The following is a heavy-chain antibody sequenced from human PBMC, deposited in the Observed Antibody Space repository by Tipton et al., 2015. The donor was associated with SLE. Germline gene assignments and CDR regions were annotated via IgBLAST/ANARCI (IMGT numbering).Heavy chain of an antibody. Sequence: TLSLTCAVSGGSISSSNWWSWVRQPPGKGLEWIGEIYHSGSTNYNPSLKSRVTISVDKSKNQFSLKLSSVTAADTAVYYCARMVVPAAMRHYGMDVWGQGTTVTVSS. V-gene: IGHV4-4*02. J-gene: IGHJ6*02. CDR3: ARMVVPAAMRHYGMDV. CDR1: GGSISSSNW. CDR2: IYHSGST. D-gene: IGHD2-2*01.